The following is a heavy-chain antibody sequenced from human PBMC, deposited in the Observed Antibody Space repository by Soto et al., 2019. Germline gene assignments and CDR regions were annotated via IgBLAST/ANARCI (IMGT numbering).Heavy chain of an antibody. CDR2: INPNSGGT. CDR3: AREPMVRAPHFDY. Sequence: QVQLVQSGAEVKKPGASVKVSCKASGYTFTGYYMHWVRQAPGQGLEWMGWINPNSGGTNYAQKFQGRVTMTRDTSISTAYMALRRLRSDDTAVYYCAREPMVRAPHFDYWGQGTLVTVSS. CDR1: GYTFTGYY. J-gene: IGHJ4*02. D-gene: IGHD3-10*01. V-gene: IGHV1-2*02.